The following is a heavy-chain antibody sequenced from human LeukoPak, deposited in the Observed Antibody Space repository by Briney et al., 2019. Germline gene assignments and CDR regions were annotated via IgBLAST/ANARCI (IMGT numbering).Heavy chain of an antibody. CDR2: IDPSDSYT. Sequence: GESLRISGKGSGYGFTSNWISWVRQMPGKGLEWMGRIDPSDSYTNYSPSFQGHVTISADKSISTAYLQWSSLKASDTAMYYCARQPEGTWFDPWGQGTLVTVSS. CDR3: ARQPEGTWFDP. CDR1: GYGFTSNW. J-gene: IGHJ5*02. D-gene: IGHD1-1*01. V-gene: IGHV5-10-1*01.